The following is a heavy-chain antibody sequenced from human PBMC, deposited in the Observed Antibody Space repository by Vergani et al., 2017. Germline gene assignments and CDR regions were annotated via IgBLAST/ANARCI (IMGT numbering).Heavy chain of an antibody. Sequence: QVQLQESGPGLVKPSQTLSLTCIVSNGSIHNGSYYWNWIRQPAGKRLEWIGRIYSRGSTKYNPTLKSRVTISIDTTKNQFSLKLTSVTAADTAVYYCGRGAVIGSTNMGDWFDPWGQGTLVTVSS. J-gene: IGHJ5*02. V-gene: IGHV4-61*02. CDR1: NGSIHNGSYY. D-gene: IGHD3-16*01. CDR2: IYSRGST. CDR3: GRGAVIGSTNMGDWFDP.